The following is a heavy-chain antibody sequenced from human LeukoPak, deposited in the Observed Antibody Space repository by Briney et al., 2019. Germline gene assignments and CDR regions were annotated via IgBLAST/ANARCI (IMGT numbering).Heavy chain of an antibody. J-gene: IGHJ4*02. D-gene: IGHD2-2*01. CDR3: ARVSWGSSTADHFDY. V-gene: IGHV3-48*03. CDR2: ISSSGSTI. CDR1: GFTFSSYE. Sequence: GGSLRLSCAASGFTFSSYEMNWVRQAPGKGLEWVSYISSSGSTIYYADSVKGRFTISRDNAKNSLYLQMNSLRAEDTAVYYCARVSWGSSTADHFDYWGQGTLVTVSS.